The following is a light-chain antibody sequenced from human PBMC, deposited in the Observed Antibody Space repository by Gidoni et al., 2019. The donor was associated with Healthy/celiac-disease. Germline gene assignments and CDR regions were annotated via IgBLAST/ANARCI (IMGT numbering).Light chain of an antibody. V-gene: IGKV1-5*03. CDR1: QSISNW. Sequence: DIQMTQSPSTLSASVGDRVTITCRASQSISNWLPWYQQKPGKTPKLLLYKASRLESGVPSRFGGSGSGTEFTLTISSLQPDDFATYYCQQYNSYSGTFGQGTKVEIK. CDR2: KAS. J-gene: IGKJ1*01. CDR3: QQYNSYSGT.